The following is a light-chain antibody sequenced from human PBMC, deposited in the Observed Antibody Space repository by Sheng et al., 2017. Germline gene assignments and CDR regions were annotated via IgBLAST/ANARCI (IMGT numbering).Light chain of an antibody. CDR2: GAF. V-gene: IGKV3-20*01. CDR1: QTVSASI. CDR3: QHHGRSPPWT. J-gene: IGKJ1*01. Sequence: EIVLTQSPDTLSLSPGERATLSCRASQTVSASILAWYQQQPGQAPRLLIYGAFTRATGIPDRFSGSGSGTDFTLTITKLEPEDFALYYCQHHGRSPPWTFGQGPRWKSN.